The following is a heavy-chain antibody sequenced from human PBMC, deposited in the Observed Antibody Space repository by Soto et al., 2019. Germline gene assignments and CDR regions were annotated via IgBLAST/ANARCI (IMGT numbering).Heavy chain of an antibody. J-gene: IGHJ4*02. V-gene: IGHV3-21*01. D-gene: IGHD6-13*01. CDR2: ISSSSSYI. CDR1: GSTFSGFS. Sequence: EVQLVESGGGLVKPGGSLRLSWAASGSTFSGFSRNGVRKAPGKGLEWVSSISSSSSYIYYADSVKGRFTISRDNAKNSLYLQMNSLRAEDTAVYYCARHAGDLAAADYWGQGTLVTVSS. CDR3: ARHAGDLAAADY.